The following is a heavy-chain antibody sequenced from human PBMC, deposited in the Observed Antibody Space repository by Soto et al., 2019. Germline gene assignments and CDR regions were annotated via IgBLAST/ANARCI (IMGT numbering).Heavy chain of an antibody. CDR1: GFTFSTYA. D-gene: IGHD2-21*01. CDR2: IRGSGDGT. V-gene: IGHV3-23*01. Sequence: EMQLLESGGGLVQPGGSLRLSCAASGFTFSTYAMTWVRQAPGKGLQWVAGIRGSGDGTYYADSVKGRFTISRDNSKNTLYLQMNSLSAEDTAVYYCAKDGSPCGGGGNCFYHFDLWGLGTLVTVSS. J-gene: IGHJ4*02. CDR3: AKDGSPCGGGGNCFYHFDL.